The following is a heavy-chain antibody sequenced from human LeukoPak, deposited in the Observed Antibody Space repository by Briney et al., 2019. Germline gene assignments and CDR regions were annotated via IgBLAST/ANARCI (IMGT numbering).Heavy chain of an antibody. D-gene: IGHD3-22*01. CDR2: IYPGDSDT. V-gene: IGHV5-51*01. CDR3: ARRYYYDSSGYYYIAHDAFDI. CDR1: GYSFTSYW. J-gene: IGHJ3*02. Sequence: GESLKISCKGSGYSFTSYWIGWVRQMPGKGLEWMGIIYPGDSDTRYSPSFQGQVTISADKSISTAYPQWSSLKASDTAMYYCARRYYYDSSGYYYIAHDAFDIWGQGTMVSVSS.